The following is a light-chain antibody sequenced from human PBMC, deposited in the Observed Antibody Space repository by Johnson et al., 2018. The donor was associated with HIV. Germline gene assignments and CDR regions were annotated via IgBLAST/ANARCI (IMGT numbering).Light chain of an antibody. V-gene: IGLV1-51*02. CDR3: GTWDSRLSGYV. CDR1: SSNIGNNY. CDR2: ENT. J-gene: IGLJ1*01. Sequence: QSVLTQPPSVSAAPGQKVTISCSGSSSNIGNNYVSWYQQLPGTAPKLLIYENTKRPSGIPDRFSGSKSGTSATLVITGLQTGDEADYFCGTWDSRLSGYVFGTGTMVTVL.